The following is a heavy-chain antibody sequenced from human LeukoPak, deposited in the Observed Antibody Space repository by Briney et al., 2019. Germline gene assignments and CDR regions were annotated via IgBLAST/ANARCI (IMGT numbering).Heavy chain of an antibody. Sequence: GGSLRLSCAASGFTFSSYAMSWVRQAPGKGLEWVSAISGSGGSTYYADSVKGRFTISRDNSKNTLYLQMNSLRAEDTAVYYCAKDRRILLWFGGYDAFDIWGQGTMVTVSS. CDR3: AKDRRILLWFGGYDAFDI. CDR2: ISGSGGST. CDR1: GFTFSSYA. J-gene: IGHJ3*02. V-gene: IGHV3-23*01. D-gene: IGHD3-10*01.